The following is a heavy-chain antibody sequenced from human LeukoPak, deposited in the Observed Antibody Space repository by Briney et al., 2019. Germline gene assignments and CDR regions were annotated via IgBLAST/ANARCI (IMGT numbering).Heavy chain of an antibody. D-gene: IGHD4-17*01. J-gene: IGHJ6*02. Sequence: GGSLRLSYAPSGFTFSSYAMSWVRQAPGKGLEWVSAISGSGGSTYYADSVKGRFTISRDNSKNTLYLQMNSLRAEDTAVYYCAESTVTTYYYYGMDVWGQGTTVTVSS. V-gene: IGHV3-23*01. CDR2: ISGSGGST. CDR1: GFTFSSYA. CDR3: AESTVTTYYYYGMDV.